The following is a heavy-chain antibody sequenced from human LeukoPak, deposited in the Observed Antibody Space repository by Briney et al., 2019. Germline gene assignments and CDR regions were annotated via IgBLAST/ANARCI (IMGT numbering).Heavy chain of an antibody. D-gene: IGHD3-10*01. CDR2: ISAYNGNT. V-gene: IGHV1-18*01. Sequence: GASVKVSCKASVYTFSTNGISWVRQAPGQGLEWMGWISAYNGNTNYAQKLQGRVTMTTDTSTSTAYMELRSLRSDDTAVYYCARDRGRAPFDPWGQGTLVTVSS. J-gene: IGHJ5*02. CDR1: VYTFSTNG. CDR3: ARDRGRAPFDP.